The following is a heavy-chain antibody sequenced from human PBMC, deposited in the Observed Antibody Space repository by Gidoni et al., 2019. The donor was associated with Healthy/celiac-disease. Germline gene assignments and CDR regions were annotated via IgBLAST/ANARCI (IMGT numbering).Heavy chain of an antibody. J-gene: IGHJ5*02. CDR3: ARERDYDFWSGYRWFDP. D-gene: IGHD3-3*01. CDR1: GYTFTSYG. V-gene: IGHV1-18*04. Sequence: QVQLVQSGAEVKKPGASVKVSCKASGYTFTSYGISWVRQAPGQGLEWMGWISAYNGNTNYAQKLQGRVTMTTDTSTSTAYMELRSLRSDDTAVYYCARERDYDFWSGYRWFDPWGQGTLVTVSS. CDR2: ISAYNGNT.